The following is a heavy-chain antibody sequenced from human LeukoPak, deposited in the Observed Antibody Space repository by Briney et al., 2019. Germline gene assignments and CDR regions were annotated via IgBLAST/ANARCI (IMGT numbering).Heavy chain of an antibody. CDR2: IYSGETT. CDR3: ANKPAGFDP. J-gene: IGHJ5*02. V-gene: IGHV3-53*01. D-gene: IGHD1-14*01. CDR1: GFTVSSNY. Sequence: GGSLRLSCAASGFTVSSNYMSWVRQAPGKGLEWVSVIYSGETTYYADFVKGRFTISRDNSKNTLYLQMNSLRAEDTAVYYCANKPAGFDPWGQGTLVTVPS.